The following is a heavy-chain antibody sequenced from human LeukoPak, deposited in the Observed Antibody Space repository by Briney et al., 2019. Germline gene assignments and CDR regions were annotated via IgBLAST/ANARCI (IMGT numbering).Heavy chain of an antibody. CDR3: ASSAPNYDFWSGLYYYYGMDV. D-gene: IGHD3-3*01. CDR2: IWYDGSNK. CDR1: GFTFSSYG. V-gene: IGHV3-30*19. J-gene: IGHJ6*02. Sequence: GGSLRLSCAASGFTFSSYGMHWVRQAPGKGLEWVAVIWYDGSNKYYADSVKGRFTISRDNSKNTLYLQMNSLRAEDTAVYYCASSAPNYDFWSGLYYYYGMDVWGQGTTVTVSS.